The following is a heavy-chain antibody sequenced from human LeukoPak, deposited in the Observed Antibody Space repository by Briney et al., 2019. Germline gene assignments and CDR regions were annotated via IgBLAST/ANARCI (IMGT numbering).Heavy chain of an antibody. J-gene: IGHJ4*02. V-gene: IGHV4-59*08. CDR2: IYYSGST. Sequence: SETLSLTCTVSGGSISSYYWSWIRQPPGKGLEWIGYIYYSGSTNYNPSLKSRVTISVDTSKNQFSLKLNSVTAADTAVYYCARMGNPATVTADYWGQGTLVTVSS. CDR3: ARMGNPATVTADY. CDR1: GGSISSYY. D-gene: IGHD4-17*01.